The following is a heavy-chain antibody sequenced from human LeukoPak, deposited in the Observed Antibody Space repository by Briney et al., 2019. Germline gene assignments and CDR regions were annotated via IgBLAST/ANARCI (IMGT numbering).Heavy chain of an antibody. CDR1: GFTFSSYS. V-gene: IGHV3-21*04. J-gene: IGHJ6*03. D-gene: IGHD1-26*01. Sequence: GGSLRLSCAASGFTFSSYSMNWVRQAPGKGLEWVSSISSSSSYIYYADSVKGRFTISRDNAKNTLYLQMNSLRAEDTAVYYCAKDSKIVGATFRSYHYMDVWGKGTAVTVSS. CDR2: ISSSSSYI. CDR3: AKDSKIVGATFRSYHYMDV.